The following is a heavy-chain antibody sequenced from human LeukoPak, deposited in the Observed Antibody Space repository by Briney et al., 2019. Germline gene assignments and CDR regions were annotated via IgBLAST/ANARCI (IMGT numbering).Heavy chain of an antibody. CDR2: IDPSDSYT. CDR1: GYRFTSYW. Sequence: GESLKISFKGSGYRFTSYWISWVRQMPGKGLEWMGRIDPSDSYTNYSPSFQGHVTISADKSISTAYLQWSSLKASDTAMYYCARAGSTSCYKCWFDPWGQGTLVTVSS. D-gene: IGHD2-2*02. V-gene: IGHV5-10-1*01. CDR3: ARAGSTSCYKCWFDP. J-gene: IGHJ5*02.